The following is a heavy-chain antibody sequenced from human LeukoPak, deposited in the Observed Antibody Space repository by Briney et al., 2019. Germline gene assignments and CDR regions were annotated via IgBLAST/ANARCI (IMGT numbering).Heavy chain of an antibody. Sequence: GGSLRLSCAASGFTVSSNYMSWVRQAPGKGLEWVSVIYSGGSTYYADSVKGRFTISRDNSKNTLYLQMNSLRAEDTAVYYCAKESERAVAGTRVIYYYYGMDVWGQGTTVTVSS. J-gene: IGHJ6*02. CDR2: IYSGGST. D-gene: IGHD6-19*01. CDR3: AKESERAVAGTRVIYYYYGMDV. V-gene: IGHV3-53*01. CDR1: GFTVSSNY.